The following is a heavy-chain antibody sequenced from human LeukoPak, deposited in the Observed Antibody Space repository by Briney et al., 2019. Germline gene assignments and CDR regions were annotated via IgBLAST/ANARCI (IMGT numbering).Heavy chain of an antibody. CDR3: ANDNDYGDY. Sequence: GGSLRLSCAASGFTFSSYAMSWVRQAPGQGLEWVSAISGSGGSTYYADSVKGRFTISRDNSKNTLYLQMNSLRAEDTAVNYCANDNDYGDYWGQGTLVTVSS. CDR2: ISGSGGST. J-gene: IGHJ4*02. V-gene: IGHV3-23*01. CDR1: GFTFSSYA.